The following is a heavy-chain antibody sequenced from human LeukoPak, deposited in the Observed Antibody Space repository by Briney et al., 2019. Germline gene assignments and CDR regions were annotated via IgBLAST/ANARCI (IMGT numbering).Heavy chain of an antibody. CDR2: INHSGST. CDR1: GESFGGYC. J-gene: IGHJ4*02. Sequence: SETLSLTCAVYGESFGGYCRIWIRQPPGKGLEWIGEINHSGSTNYNPSLKSRVTISVDTSKNQFSLKLSSVTAADTAVYYCARRRYSYGVLDYWGQGTLVTVSS. D-gene: IGHD5-18*01. CDR3: ARRRYSYGVLDY. V-gene: IGHV4-34*01.